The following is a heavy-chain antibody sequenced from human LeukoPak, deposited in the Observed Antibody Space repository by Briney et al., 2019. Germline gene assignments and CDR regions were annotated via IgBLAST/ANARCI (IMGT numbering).Heavy chain of an antibody. CDR1: GFTFSSYS. CDR3: ASSRYDSSGYYGIIGY. Sequence: GGSLRPSCAASGFTFSSYSMNWVRQAPGKGLEWVSSISRSSNYKYYADSAKGRFTISRDNAKNSLYLQMNSLRAEDTALYYCASSRYDSSGYYGIIGYWGQGTLVTVSS. D-gene: IGHD3-22*01. J-gene: IGHJ4*02. CDR2: ISRSSNYK. V-gene: IGHV3-21*01.